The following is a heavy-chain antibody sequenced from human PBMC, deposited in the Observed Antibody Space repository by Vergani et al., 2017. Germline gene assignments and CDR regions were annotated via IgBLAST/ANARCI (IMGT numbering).Heavy chain of an antibody. J-gene: IGHJ6*02. CDR3: AKDKVPYYYYGMDV. V-gene: IGHV3-33*06. CDR1: GGTFSSYG. Sequence: QVQLVQSGAEVKKPGSSVKVSCKASGGTFSSYGMHWVRQAPGKGLEWVAVIWYDGSNKYYADSVKGRFTISRDNSKNTLYLQMNSLRAEDTAVYYCAKDKVPYYYYGMDVWGQGTTVTVSS. CDR2: IWYDGSNK.